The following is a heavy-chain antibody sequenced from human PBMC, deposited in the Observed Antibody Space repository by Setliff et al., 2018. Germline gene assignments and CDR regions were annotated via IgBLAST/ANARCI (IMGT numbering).Heavy chain of an antibody. D-gene: IGHD5-18*01. V-gene: IGHV3-74*01. CDR1: GFTFSSYW. Sequence: PGGSLRLSCAASGFTFSSYWMHWVRQAPGKGLVWVSRINPDGSTTSYADSVKGRFTISRDNAKNTVYLQMNSLSAEDTAIYYCASSRTWIPVLDYCGQGTLVTVSS. CDR3: ASSRTWIPVLDY. CDR2: INPDGSTT. J-gene: IGHJ4*02.